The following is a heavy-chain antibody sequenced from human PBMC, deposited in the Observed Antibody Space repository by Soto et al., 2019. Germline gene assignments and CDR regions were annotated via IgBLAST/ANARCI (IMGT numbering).Heavy chain of an antibody. V-gene: IGHV3-30*18. Sequence: GGSLRLSCAASGFTFSSYGMHWVRQAPGKGLEWVPVISYDGSNKYYADSVKGRFTISRDNSKNTLYLQMNSLRAEDTAVYYCAKDRGWRYFDWLVDYWGQGTLVTVSS. D-gene: IGHD3-9*01. CDR2: ISYDGSNK. CDR1: GFTFSSYG. CDR3: AKDRGWRYFDWLVDY. J-gene: IGHJ4*02.